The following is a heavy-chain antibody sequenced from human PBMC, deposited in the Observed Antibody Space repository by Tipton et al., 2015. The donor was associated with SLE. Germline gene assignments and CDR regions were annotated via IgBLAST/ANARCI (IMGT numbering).Heavy chain of an antibody. V-gene: IGHV4-30-2*01. CDR3: ARAVRGALYYFDY. CDR1: GGSISSGGYS. J-gene: IGHJ4*02. CDR2: IYHSGST. Sequence: TLSLTCAVSGGSISSGGYSWSWIRQPPGKGLEWIGYIYHSGSTYHNPSLKSRVTISVDRSKNQFSLKLSSVTAADTAVYYCARAVRGALYYFDYWGQGTLVTVSS.